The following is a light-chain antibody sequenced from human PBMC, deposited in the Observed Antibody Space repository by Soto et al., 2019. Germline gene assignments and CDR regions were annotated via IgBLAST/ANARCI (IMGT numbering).Light chain of an antibody. Sequence: QSVLTQPPSASGSPGQRVTISCSGSSSNIGSSSVNWYQQFPGTAPKLLIYNDNQWPSGVPDRFSGSRSAASASLAIRGLQSEGEADYYCAAWDVSLNGHYAFGTGTKLTVL. CDR3: AAWDVSLNGHYA. CDR2: NDN. CDR1: SSNIGSSS. J-gene: IGLJ1*01. V-gene: IGLV1-44*01.